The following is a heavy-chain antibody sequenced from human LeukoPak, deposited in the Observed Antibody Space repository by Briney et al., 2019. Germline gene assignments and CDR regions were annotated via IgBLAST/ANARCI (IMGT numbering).Heavy chain of an antibody. CDR3: ARDRAHSSSWSIWFDP. CDR2: ISSSSSYI. D-gene: IGHD6-13*01. V-gene: IGHV3-21*01. Sequence: GGSLRLSCAASGFTFSSYSMNWVRQAPGKGLEWVSSISSSSSYIYYADSVKGRFTISRDNAKNSLYLQMNSLRAEDTAVYYCARDRAHSSSWSIWFDPWGQGALVTVSS. J-gene: IGHJ5*02. CDR1: GFTFSSYS.